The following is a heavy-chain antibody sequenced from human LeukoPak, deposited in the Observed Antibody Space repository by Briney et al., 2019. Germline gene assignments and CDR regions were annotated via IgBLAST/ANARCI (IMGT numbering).Heavy chain of an antibody. CDR3: ARVYYDSSGYGRNRLDYYYMDV. CDR1: GYTFTSYD. J-gene: IGHJ6*03. V-gene: IGHV1-8*01. Sequence: ASVKVSCKASGYTFTSYDINWVRQATGQGLEWMGWMNPNSGNTGYAQKFQGRVTMTRNTSTSTAYMELSSLRSEDTAVYCCARVYYDSSGYGRNRLDYYYMDVWGKGTTVTVSS. D-gene: IGHD3-22*01. CDR2: MNPNSGNT.